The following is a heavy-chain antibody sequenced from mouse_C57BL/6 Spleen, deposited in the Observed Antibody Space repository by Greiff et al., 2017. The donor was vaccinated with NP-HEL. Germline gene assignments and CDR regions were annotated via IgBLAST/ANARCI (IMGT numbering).Heavy chain of an antibody. D-gene: IGHD1-1*01. J-gene: IGHJ4*01. CDR2: IDPSDSET. V-gene: IGHV1-52*01. CDR3: ARRGPYYYGSSYAMDY. CDR1: GYTFTSYW. Sequence: VKLQQPGAELVRPGSSVKLSCKASGYTFTSYWMHWVKQRPIQGLEWIGNIDPSDSETHYNQKFKDKATLTVDKSSSTAYMQLSSLTSEDSAVYYCARRGPYYYGSSYAMDYWGQGTSVTVSS.